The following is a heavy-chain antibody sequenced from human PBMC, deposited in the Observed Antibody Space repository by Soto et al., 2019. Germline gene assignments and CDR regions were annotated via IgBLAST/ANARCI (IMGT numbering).Heavy chain of an antibody. CDR1: GYSFTSYW. V-gene: IGHV5-51*01. J-gene: IGHJ3*02. CDR3: TRHCHDEAVDAFDN. CDR2: IYPGDSDT. Sequence: GEALKISCKGSGYSFTSYWIGWVRQMPGKGLEWMGIIYPGDSDTRYSPSSQGQVTISADKSISTAYVQWSSLEATDTAMYYCTRHCHDEAVDAFDNGGQGTMV.